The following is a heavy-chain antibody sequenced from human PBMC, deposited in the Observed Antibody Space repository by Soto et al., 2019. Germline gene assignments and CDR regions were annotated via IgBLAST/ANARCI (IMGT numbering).Heavy chain of an antibody. D-gene: IGHD1-26*01. CDR2: ISSDGSTT. J-gene: IGHJ4*02. Sequence: VQLVESGGGLVQPGGSLRLSCAAPGLTFSRYWMHWVRQAPGKGLVWVSRISSDGSTTNYADSVKGRFTISRDNAKNTLYLQMNRLRDEDTAMYYCAGGGQSGSHTYYLDYWGQGTLVTVSS. CDR3: AGGGQSGSHTYYLDY. CDR1: GLTFSRYW. V-gene: IGHV3-74*01.